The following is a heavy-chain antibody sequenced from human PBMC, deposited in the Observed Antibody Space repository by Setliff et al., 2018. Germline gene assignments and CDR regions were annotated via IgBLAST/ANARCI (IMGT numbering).Heavy chain of an antibody. V-gene: IGHV4-34*01. Sequence: PSETLSLTCAVYGGSFSGYYWSWLRQPPGKGLEWIGEINHSGSTNYNPSLKSRVTISVDTSKNQFSLKLSSVTAADTAVYYCTRGPDGYTYQGAFDIWGQGTMVTVSS. CDR1: GGSFSGYY. D-gene: IGHD5-12*01. J-gene: IGHJ3*02. CDR3: TRGPDGYTYQGAFDI. CDR2: INHSGST.